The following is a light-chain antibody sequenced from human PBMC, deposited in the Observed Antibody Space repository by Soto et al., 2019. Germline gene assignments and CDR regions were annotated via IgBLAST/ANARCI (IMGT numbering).Light chain of an antibody. CDR1: QTVSSNY. J-gene: IGKJ1*01. V-gene: IGKV3-20*01. Sequence: EIVLTQSPGTLSLSPGERATLSCRASQTVSSNYLAWCQQRPGQAPRLLIHAASTRATGIPARFSGSGSGTDFTLTISSLEPEDFAVYYCQQYGSSGTFGQGTKVDI. CDR3: QQYGSSGT. CDR2: AAS.